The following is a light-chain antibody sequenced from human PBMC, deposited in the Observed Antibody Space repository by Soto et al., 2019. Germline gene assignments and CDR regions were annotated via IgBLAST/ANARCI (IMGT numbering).Light chain of an antibody. V-gene: IGKV1-5*01. CDR2: YAS. Sequence: DIPMTQSPSTLSASVGDRVTITCRASQSISNWVAWYQQKPGKAPKLLIYYASSLKSGVPSRFSGSGSGTEFTLTINSLQPDDFATYYCQQYNSYLYTFGQGTNLEIK. CDR3: QQYNSYLYT. CDR1: QSISNW. J-gene: IGKJ2*01.